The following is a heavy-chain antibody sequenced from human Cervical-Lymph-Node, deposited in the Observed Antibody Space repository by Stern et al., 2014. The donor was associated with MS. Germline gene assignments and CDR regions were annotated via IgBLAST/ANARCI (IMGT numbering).Heavy chain of an antibody. Sequence: EMQLVESGGGLVKPGGSLRLSCAASGFTFSSYSMNWVRQAPGKGLEWVSSISSSYSYIYYADSVKGRFTISRDNAKNSLYLQMNSLRAEDTAVYYCASLVVGYYVYFDYWGQGTLVTVSS. CDR1: GFTFSSYS. J-gene: IGHJ4*02. CDR2: ISSSYSYI. D-gene: IGHD3-10*02. CDR3: ASLVVGYYVYFDY. V-gene: IGHV3-21*01.